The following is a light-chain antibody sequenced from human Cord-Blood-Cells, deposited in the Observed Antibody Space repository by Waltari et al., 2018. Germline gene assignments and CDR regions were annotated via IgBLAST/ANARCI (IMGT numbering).Light chain of an antibody. V-gene: IGKV1-39*01. CDR2: AAS. Sequence: DIQMTQSPSSLSPSVGHRVTTTCRASQIISSYLNWYQQKPGKAPKLLIYAASSLQSGVPSRFSGSGSGTDFTLTISSLQPEDFATYYCQQSYSTPYSFGQGTKLEIK. CDR1: QIISSY. CDR3: QQSYSTPYS. J-gene: IGKJ2*03.